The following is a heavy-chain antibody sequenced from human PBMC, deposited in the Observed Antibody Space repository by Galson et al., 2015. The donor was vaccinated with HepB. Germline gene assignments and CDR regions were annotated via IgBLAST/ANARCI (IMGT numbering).Heavy chain of an antibody. CDR3: ARELVVPAAPGPFDY. V-gene: IGHV3-33*08. Sequence: SLRLSCAASGFTFSSYGMHWVRQAPGKGLEWVAVIWYDGSNKYYADSVKGRFTISRDNSKNTLYLQMNSLRAEDTAVYYCARELVVPAAPGPFDYWGQGTLVTVSS. CDR2: IWYDGSNK. J-gene: IGHJ4*02. D-gene: IGHD2-2*01. CDR1: GFTFSSYG.